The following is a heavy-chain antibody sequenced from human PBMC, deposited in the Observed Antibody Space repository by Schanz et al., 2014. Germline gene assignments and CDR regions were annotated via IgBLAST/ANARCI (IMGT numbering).Heavy chain of an antibody. V-gene: IGHV3-53*01. CDR2: MYINSGST. CDR1: GFTVNTNY. Sequence: EVQLVESGGGLIQPGGSLRLSCAVSGFTVNTNYMSWVRQAQGKGLEWISSMYINSGSTQYADSVKGRFIISRDSSKNTLFLQMNSLRAEDMAVYFCARDGGRDGYNLAFDVWGQGTLVTVSS. J-gene: IGHJ3*01. CDR3: ARDGGRDGYNLAFDV. D-gene: IGHD5-12*01.